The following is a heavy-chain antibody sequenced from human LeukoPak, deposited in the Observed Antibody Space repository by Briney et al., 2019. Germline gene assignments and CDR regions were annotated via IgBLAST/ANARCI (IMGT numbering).Heavy chain of an antibody. CDR2: IYPGDSDT. V-gene: IGHV5-51*01. J-gene: IGHJ4*02. D-gene: IGHD3-10*01. Sequence: GESLKISCKGSGYSFTSYWIGWVRQMPGKGLEWMGIIYPGDSDTRYSPSFQGQVTISADKSISTAYLQWSSLKASDTAMYYCARAITMVRGVSTDFDYWGQGTLVTVSS. CDR3: ARAITMVRGVSTDFDY. CDR1: GYSFTSYW.